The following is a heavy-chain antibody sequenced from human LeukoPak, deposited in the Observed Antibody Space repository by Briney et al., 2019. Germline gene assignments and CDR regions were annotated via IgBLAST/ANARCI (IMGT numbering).Heavy chain of an antibody. CDR3: ARDQVPSWGFDP. CDR2: IYYSGST. J-gene: IGHJ5*02. D-gene: IGHD3-10*01. Sequence: PSETLSLTCTVSGGSVSSGSYYWSWIRQPPGKGLEWIGYIYYSGSTNYNPSLKSRVTISVDTSKNQFPLKLSSVTAADTAVYYCARDQVPSWGFDPWGQGTLVTVSS. CDR1: GGSVSSGSYY. V-gene: IGHV4-61*01.